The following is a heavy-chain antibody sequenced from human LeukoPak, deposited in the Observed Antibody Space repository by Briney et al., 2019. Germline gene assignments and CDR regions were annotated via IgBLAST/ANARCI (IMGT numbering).Heavy chain of an antibody. D-gene: IGHD2-2*01. CDR3: ARDLGYCSSTSCYDWFEY. J-gene: IGHJ5*01. CDR1: GYTFTGYY. Sequence: ASVKVSCKASGYTFTGYYMHWVRQAPGQGLEWMGWIHPNSGGAKYAQRFQGRVTMTRDTSINTAYLELSRLRSDDTAVYYCARDLGYCSSTSCYDWFEYWGQGTLVTVSS. V-gene: IGHV1-2*02. CDR2: IHPNSGGA.